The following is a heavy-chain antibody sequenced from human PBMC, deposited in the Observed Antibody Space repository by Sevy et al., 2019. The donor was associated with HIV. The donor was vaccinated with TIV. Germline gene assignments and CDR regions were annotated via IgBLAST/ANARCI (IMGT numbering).Heavy chain of an antibody. CDR3: AKGAGQWLVHAFDV. Sequence: GGSLRLSCAASGFTFDDYAIHWVRQAPGKGLEWVSGLSWTSGTIDYADSVKGRFTISRDNAKKSLYLQMNSLRTEDTALYYCAKGAGQWLVHAFDVWGQGTMVTVSS. CDR2: LSWTSGTI. D-gene: IGHD6-19*01. V-gene: IGHV3-9*01. J-gene: IGHJ3*01. CDR1: GFTFDDYA.